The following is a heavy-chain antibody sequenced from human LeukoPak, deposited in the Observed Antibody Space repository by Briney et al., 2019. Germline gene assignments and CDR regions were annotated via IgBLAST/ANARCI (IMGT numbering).Heavy chain of an antibody. D-gene: IGHD3-22*01. CDR1: GGTFSSYA. CDR2: IIPIFGTA. J-gene: IGHJ4*02. Sequence: ASVKVSCTASGGTFSSYAISWVRQAPGQGLEWMGGIIPIFGTANYAQKFQGRVTITADESTSTAYMELSSLRSEDTAVYYCARGYSRTYYYDSSGYDYWGQGTLVTVSS. CDR3: ARGYSRTYYYDSSGYDY. V-gene: IGHV1-69*13.